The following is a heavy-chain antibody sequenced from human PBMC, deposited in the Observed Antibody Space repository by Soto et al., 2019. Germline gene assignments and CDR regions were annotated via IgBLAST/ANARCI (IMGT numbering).Heavy chain of an antibody. Sequence: QVQLVESGGGVVQPGRSLRLSCAASGFTFSTYGMHWVRQAPGKGLEWVAVIWYDGSNKYYADSVKGRFTISRDNSKNTLYLQMNSLRAEDTAVYYCARDLGYYDSSGYYYWGQGTLVTVSS. D-gene: IGHD3-22*01. V-gene: IGHV3-33*01. CDR1: GFTFSTYG. CDR2: IWYDGSNK. J-gene: IGHJ4*02. CDR3: ARDLGYYDSSGYYY.